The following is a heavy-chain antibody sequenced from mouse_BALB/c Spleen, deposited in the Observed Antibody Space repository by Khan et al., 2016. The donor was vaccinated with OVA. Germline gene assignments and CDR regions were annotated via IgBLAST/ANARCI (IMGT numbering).Heavy chain of an antibody. CDR1: GYSFTSYW. D-gene: IGHD1-1*01. J-gene: IGHJ2*01. Sequence: QVQLKQSGAELVKAGASVTMSCTASGYSFTSYWMHWVKQRLGQGLEWFANTNPTNGRTYYNEKFKSKATLTVDKSSSTAYMLLRGPTFEDSAVYYRRRSEKTVATYFDYWGQGTTLTISS. CDR2: TNPTNGRT. V-gene: IGHV1S81*02. CDR3: RRSEKTVATYFDY.